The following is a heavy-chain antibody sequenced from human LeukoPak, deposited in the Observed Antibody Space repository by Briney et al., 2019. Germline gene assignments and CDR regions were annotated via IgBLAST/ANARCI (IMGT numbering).Heavy chain of an antibody. V-gene: IGHV3-30*02. J-gene: IGHJ4*02. CDR3: GGYYFDY. CDR1: GFTFGSYG. Sequence: PGGSLRLSCAASGFTFGSYGMHWVRQAPGKGLEWVAFIRYDGSNKYYADSVKGRFTISRDDSKNMLYLQMNSLRAEDTAVYYCGGYYFDYWGQGTLVTVSS. CDR2: IRYDGSNK.